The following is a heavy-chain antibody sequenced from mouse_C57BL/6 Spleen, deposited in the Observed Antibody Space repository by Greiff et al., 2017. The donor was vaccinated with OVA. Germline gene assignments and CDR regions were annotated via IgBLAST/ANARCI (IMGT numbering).Heavy chain of an antibody. Sequence: EVQLQQSGPELVKPGASVKISCKASGYSFTGYYMNWVKQSPEKSLEWIGEINPSTGGTTYNQKFKAKATLTVDKSSSTAYMQLKSLTSEDSAVYYCARGVWVFDYWGQGTTLTVSS. CDR1: GYSFTGYY. CDR3: ARGVWVFDY. V-gene: IGHV1-42*01. CDR2: INPSTGGT. D-gene: IGHD4-1*01. J-gene: IGHJ2*01.